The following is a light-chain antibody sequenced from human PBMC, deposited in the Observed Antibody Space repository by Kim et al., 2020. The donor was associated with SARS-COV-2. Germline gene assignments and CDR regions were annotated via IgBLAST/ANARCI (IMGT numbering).Light chain of an antibody. Sequence: ASVQPRVTIACRSSQDISSSFASYQQKPRKAPILLIYVASTFQSGVPSRFCGSGSGTEFALSICSQQPEDFATYFCQQLNYNPLTFGGGTKVDIK. CDR1: QDISSS. V-gene: IGKV1-9*01. CDR3: QQLNYNPLT. CDR2: VAS. J-gene: IGKJ4*01.